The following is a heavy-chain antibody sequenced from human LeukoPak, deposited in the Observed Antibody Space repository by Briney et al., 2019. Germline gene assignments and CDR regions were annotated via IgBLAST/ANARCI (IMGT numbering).Heavy chain of an antibody. J-gene: IGHJ4*02. D-gene: IGHD3-16*01. CDR3: ARRGSFDY. CDR1: GFTFSSLG. Sequence: GGSLRLSCSASGFTFSSLGMHWVRQAPGKGLEHVSTIGSDGDSTYYADSVKDRFTISRDNSKNALYLQMTSLRPEDTAVYYCARRGSFDYWGQGTLVTVSS. CDR2: IGSDGDST. V-gene: IGHV3-64D*06.